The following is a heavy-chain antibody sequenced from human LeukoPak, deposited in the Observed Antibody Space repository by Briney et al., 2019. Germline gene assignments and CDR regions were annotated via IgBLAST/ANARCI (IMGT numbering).Heavy chain of an antibody. CDR3: ARVLWGAPDY. CDR2: IYHSGST. D-gene: IGHD2-2*01. Sequence: SETLSLTCAVSGGSISSSSWWSWVRQPPGKGLEWIGEIYHSGSTNYNPSLKSRVPISVDKSKNQFSLKLSSVTAADTAVYYCARVLWGAPDYWGQGTLVTVSS. V-gene: IGHV4-4*02. J-gene: IGHJ4*02. CDR1: GGSISSSSW.